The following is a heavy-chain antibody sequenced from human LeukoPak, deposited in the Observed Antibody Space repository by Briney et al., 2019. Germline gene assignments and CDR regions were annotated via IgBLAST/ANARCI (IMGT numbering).Heavy chain of an antibody. Sequence: ASVKVSCKASGGTFSSYAISWVRQAPGQGLEWMGGIIPIFGTANYAQKFQGRVTITADESTSTAYMELSSLRSEDTAVYYCARDSYYDSSGYYAGYDYWGQGTLVTVSS. CDR3: ARDSYYDSSGYYAGYDY. V-gene: IGHV1-69*13. CDR1: GGTFSSYA. CDR2: IIPIFGTA. D-gene: IGHD3-22*01. J-gene: IGHJ4*02.